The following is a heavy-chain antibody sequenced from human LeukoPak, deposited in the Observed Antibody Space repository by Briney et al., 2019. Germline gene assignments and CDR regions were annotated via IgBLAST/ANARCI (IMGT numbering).Heavy chain of an antibody. CDR1: AASIRNNH. CDR2: IYSTGST. CDR3: VRRFYYDGHHDP. J-gene: IGHJ5*02. Sequence: SETLSLTCTVSAASIRNNHWSWIRQPPGEGLEWIGYIYSTGSTSYNPSLKSRVTISVDTSKNQFSLNLTSVTAADTAVYYCVRRFYYDGHHDPWGQGTLVTVSS. D-gene: IGHD3-22*01. V-gene: IGHV4-59*08.